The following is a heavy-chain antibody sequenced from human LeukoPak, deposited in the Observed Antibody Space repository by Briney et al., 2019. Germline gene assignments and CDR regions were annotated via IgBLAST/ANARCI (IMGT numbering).Heavy chain of an antibody. Sequence: SETLSLTCTVSGGSISSYYWSWIRQPAGKGLEWIGRIYTSGSTNYNPSLKSRVAMSVDTSKNQFSLKLSSVTAADTAVYYCGRENPDILTGFYYFYLDVWGKGTTVTVSS. CDR1: GGSISSYY. J-gene: IGHJ6*03. V-gene: IGHV4-4*07. CDR3: GRENPDILTGFYYFYLDV. D-gene: IGHD3-9*01. CDR2: IYTSGST.